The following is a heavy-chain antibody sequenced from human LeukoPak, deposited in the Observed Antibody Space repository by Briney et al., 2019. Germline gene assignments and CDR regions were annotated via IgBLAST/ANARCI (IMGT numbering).Heavy chain of an antibody. CDR2: IYSGGST. D-gene: IGHD6-13*01. CDR3: ARSTLLSSWYGYYFDY. CDR1: GFTFSDYG. J-gene: IGHJ4*02. V-gene: IGHV3-66*01. Sequence: GRSLRLSCAASGFTFSDYGMHWVRQAPGKGLEWVSVIYSGGSTYYADSVKGRFTISRDNSRNTLYLQMNSLRAEDTAVYYCARSTLLSSWYGYYFDYWGQGTLVTVSS.